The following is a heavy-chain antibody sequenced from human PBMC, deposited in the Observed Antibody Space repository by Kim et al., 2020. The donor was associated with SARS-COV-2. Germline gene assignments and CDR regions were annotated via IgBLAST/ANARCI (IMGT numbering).Heavy chain of an antibody. CDR3: ARSSSGWADY. J-gene: IGHJ4*02. D-gene: IGHD6-19*01. CDR2: TT. V-gene: IGHV3-64*02. Sequence: TTYYVDSVKGRFTISRDNSKNTLDHKMGSLRGEDMAVYYCARSSSGWADYWGQGTLVTVSS.